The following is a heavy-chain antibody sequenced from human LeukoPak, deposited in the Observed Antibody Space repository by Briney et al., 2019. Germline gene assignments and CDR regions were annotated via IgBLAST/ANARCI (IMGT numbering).Heavy chain of an antibody. J-gene: IGHJ3*02. V-gene: IGHV1-46*01. D-gene: IGHD3-22*01. Sequence: ASVKVSCKASGYTFTSYYMHWVRQAPGQGLEWMGIINPSGGSTSYAQKFQGRVTMTRDTSTSTVYMELSSLRSEDTAVYYCARDRRYYYDSSGYYASAFDIWGQGTMVTVSS. CDR3: ARDRRYYYDSSGYYASAFDI. CDR2: INPSGGST. CDR1: GYTFTSYY.